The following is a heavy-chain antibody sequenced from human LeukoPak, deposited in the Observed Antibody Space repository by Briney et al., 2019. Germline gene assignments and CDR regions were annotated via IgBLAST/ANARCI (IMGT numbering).Heavy chain of an antibody. D-gene: IGHD5-18*01. Sequence: GESLRLSCAASGFTFSNYWMHWVRQAPGKGLVWVLRINTDGSSTNYADSVKGRFTISRDNAKNTLYLQMNSLRGEDTAVYYCASTTMAIPGDYWGQGTLVTVSS. CDR2: INTDGSST. CDR3: ASTTMAIPGDY. J-gene: IGHJ4*02. CDR1: GFTFSNYW. V-gene: IGHV3-74*01.